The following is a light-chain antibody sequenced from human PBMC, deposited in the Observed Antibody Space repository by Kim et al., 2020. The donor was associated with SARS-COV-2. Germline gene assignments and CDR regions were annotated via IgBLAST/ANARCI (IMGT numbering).Light chain of an antibody. V-gene: IGLV2-14*03. CDR3: SSYTSNNTPV. CDR1: SSDVGGYDY. CDR2: DVT. Sequence: QSALTQPASVSGSPGQSITISCTGTSSDVGGYDYVSWYQQHPGKAPKLMIYDVTNRPSGVSSRFSGSKSGNTASLTISGLQAEDEADYFCSSYTSNNTPVFGTGTKVTVL. J-gene: IGLJ1*01.